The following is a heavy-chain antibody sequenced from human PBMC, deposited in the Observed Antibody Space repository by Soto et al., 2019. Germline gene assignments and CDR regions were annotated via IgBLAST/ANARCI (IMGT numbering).Heavy chain of an antibody. J-gene: IGHJ6*02. CDR1: GGSISSSSYY. CDR2: IYYSGST. V-gene: IGHV4-39*01. CDR3: ARERWLQLPADYYYGMDV. Sequence: PSETLSLTCTVSGGSISSSSYYWGWIRQPPGKGLEWIGSIYYSGSTYYNPSLKSRVTISVDTSKNQFSLKLSSVTAADTAVYYCARERWLQLPADYYYGMDVWGQGTTVTVSS. D-gene: IGHD1-1*01.